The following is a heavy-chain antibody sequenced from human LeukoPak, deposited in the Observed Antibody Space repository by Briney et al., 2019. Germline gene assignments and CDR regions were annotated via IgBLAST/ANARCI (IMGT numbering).Heavy chain of an antibody. Sequence: GGSLRLSCAASGFTFSSYSMNWVRQAPGKGLEWVSFIRYDGSIKHYADSVKGRFTISRDSSKNALYLQMNSLRTEDTAVYYCANGPHYNILTGYYKVRSHLDYWGQGTLVTVSS. CDR2: IRYDGSIK. CDR1: GFTFSSYS. V-gene: IGHV3-30*02. CDR3: ANGPHYNILTGYYKVRSHLDY. J-gene: IGHJ4*02. D-gene: IGHD3-9*01.